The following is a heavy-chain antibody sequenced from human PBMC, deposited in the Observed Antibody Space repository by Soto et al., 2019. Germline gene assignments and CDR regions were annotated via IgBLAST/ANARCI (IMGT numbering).Heavy chain of an antibody. D-gene: IGHD1-7*01. J-gene: IGHJ4*02. CDR3: ATDGGWNYKGGFDY. V-gene: IGHV3-15*07. Sequence: EVQLVESGGALVKPGGSLRLSCAASGFTFSNAWMNWVRQAPGRGLEWVGRIRSKVDGGTPDYAAPVKGRFTISRDDSKNTLYLQMNSLKAEDTAVYYCATDGGWNYKGGFDYWGQGTLITVSS. CDR2: IRSKVDGGTP. CDR1: GFTFSNAW.